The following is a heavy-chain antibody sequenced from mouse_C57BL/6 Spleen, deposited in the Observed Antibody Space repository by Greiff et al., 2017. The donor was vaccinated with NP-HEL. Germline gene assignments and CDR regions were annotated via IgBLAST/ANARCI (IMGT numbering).Heavy chain of an antibody. CDR1: GYTFTSYW. J-gene: IGHJ4*01. CDR3: ARKEIYYEGAMDY. D-gene: IGHD2-4*01. CDR2: IYPGSGST. Sequence: QVQLKQPGAELVKPGASVKMSCKASGYTFTSYWITWVKQRPGQGLEWIGDIYPGSGSTNYNEKFKSKATLTVDTSSSTAYMQLSSLTSEDSAVYYCARKEIYYEGAMDYWGQGTSVTVSS. V-gene: IGHV1-55*01.